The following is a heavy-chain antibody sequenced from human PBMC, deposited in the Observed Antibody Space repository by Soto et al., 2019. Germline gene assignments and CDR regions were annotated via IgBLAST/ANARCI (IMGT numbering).Heavy chain of an antibody. CDR2: MNAGNGNT. V-gene: IGHV1-3*01. CDR3: ARDGINSMDA. CDR1: GYTFTSYP. D-gene: IGHD1-20*01. Sequence: QVQLVQSGTEVKKPGASVKLSCTASGYTFTSYPIHWVRQAPGQRLEWMGWMNAGNGNTKYSQKFQGRVSITRDTSASTAYMELSFLRSEDTAVYYCARDGINSMDAWGKGTTVTVSS. J-gene: IGHJ6*03.